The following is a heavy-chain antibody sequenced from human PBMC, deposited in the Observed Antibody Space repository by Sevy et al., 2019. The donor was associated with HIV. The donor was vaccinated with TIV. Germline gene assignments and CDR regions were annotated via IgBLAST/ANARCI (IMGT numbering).Heavy chain of an antibody. J-gene: IGHJ4*02. CDR2: ISSNGVST. CDR3: ARGGRSYYDGNFDY. Sequence: GGSLRLSCAASGFTFSSYAMHWVRQAPGKGLEYVSAISSNGVSTYYADSVKGRFTISRDNSKNTLYLQMGSLRAEDMAVYYCARGGRSYYDGNFDYWGQGTLVTVSS. V-gene: IGHV3-64*02. CDR1: GFTFSSYA. D-gene: IGHD3-22*01.